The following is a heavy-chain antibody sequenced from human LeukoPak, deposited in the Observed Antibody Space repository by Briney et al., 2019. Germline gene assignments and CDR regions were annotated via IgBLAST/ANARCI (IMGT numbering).Heavy chain of an antibody. V-gene: IGHV1-69*06. J-gene: IGHJ6*04. D-gene: IGHD2-15*01. Sequence: SVKVSCKASGGTFSSYAISWVRQAPGQGLEWMGGIIPIFGTANYAQKFQGRVTITADKSTSTAYMELSSLRSEDTAVYYCTGGIVVVVAATPREDYYYGMDVWGKGTTVTVSS. CDR2: IIPIFGTA. CDR3: TGGIVVVVAATPREDYYYGMDV. CDR1: GGTFSSYA.